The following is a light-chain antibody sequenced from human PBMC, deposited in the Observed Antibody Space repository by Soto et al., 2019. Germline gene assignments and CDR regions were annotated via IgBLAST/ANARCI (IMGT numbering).Light chain of an antibody. V-gene: IGKV3-20*01. CDR1: QSIYTK. J-gene: IGKJ2*01. CDR3: QQYGDPPYT. CDR2: DAS. Sequence: EIVLTQSPGTLSLSPGEGATLSCRASQSIYTKLAWYQKKSGQAPRLLIYDASTRAYGIPDRFSGSGSGTDFSLTISRLEPEDFAVYYCQQYGDPPYTFGQGTKVDIK.